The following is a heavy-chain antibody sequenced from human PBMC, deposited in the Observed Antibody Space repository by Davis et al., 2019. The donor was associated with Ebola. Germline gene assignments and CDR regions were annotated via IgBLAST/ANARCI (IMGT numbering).Heavy chain of an antibody. J-gene: IGHJ4*02. D-gene: IGHD3-16*01. CDR1: VITFSSYA. CDR3: AKNAGGTTTRFITS. Sequence: GESLKISCTDSVITFSSYAMTWVRQAPGKGLEWVSALSGSGGSTYYADSVKGRFTISRDNSKKTLYLQMNSLRAEDAAVYYCAKNAGGTTTRFITSWGQGTLVTVSS. V-gene: IGHV3-23*01. CDR2: LSGSGGST.